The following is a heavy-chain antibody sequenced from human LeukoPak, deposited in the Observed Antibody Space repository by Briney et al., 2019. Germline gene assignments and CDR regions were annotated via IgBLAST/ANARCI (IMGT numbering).Heavy chain of an antibody. D-gene: IGHD3-9*01. V-gene: IGHV3-7*03. Sequence: PGRTLRLSCEASGLTFSSAWMGRARQAPGEGLKWVANIKTDGSEKNYVCTVRGRFTISRDKAKNSWYLQMNSLRAEDTAVYYCARDYTGYFPWGQGTLVIVSS. J-gene: IGHJ5*02. CDR1: GLTFSSAW. CDR2: IKTDGSEK. CDR3: ARDYTGYFP.